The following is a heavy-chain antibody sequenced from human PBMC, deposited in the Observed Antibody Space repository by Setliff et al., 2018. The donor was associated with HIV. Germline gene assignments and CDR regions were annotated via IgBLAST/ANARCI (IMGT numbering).Heavy chain of an antibody. CDR2: IYTSGST. CDR1: GDSISGQY. D-gene: IGHD3-9*01. Sequence: SETLSLTCTVSGDSISGQYWSWIRQPAGKGLEWIGRIYTSGSTSYNPSLKSRVTISVDTSKNQFSLKLSSVTAADTAVYYCARKGAGYNTYYFDYWGQGALVTVSS. J-gene: IGHJ4*02. V-gene: IGHV4-4*07. CDR3: ARKGAGYNTYYFDY.